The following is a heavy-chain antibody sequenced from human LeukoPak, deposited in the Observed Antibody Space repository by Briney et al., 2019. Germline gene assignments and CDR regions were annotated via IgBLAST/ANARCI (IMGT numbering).Heavy chain of an antibody. J-gene: IGHJ4*02. V-gene: IGHV1-18*01. D-gene: IGHD2-2*02. CDR3: ARVYGPRYCSSTSCYSFDY. CDR1: GYTFTSYG. CDR2: ISAYNGNT. Sequence: ASVKVSCKASGYTFTSYGISWVRQAPGQGLEWMGWISAYNGNTNYAQKLQGRVTMTTDTSTSTAYMELRSLRSDDTAVYYCARVYGPRYCSSTSCYSFDYWGQGTLVTVSS.